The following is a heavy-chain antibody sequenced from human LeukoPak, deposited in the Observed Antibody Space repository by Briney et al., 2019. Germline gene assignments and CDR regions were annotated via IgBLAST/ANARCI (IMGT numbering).Heavy chain of an antibody. CDR2: IIPIFGTA. CDR3: ARVRLYSGSYCFDY. J-gene: IGHJ4*02. Sequence: ASVKVSCKASGGTFSSYAISWVRQAPGQGLEWMGGIIPIFGTANYAQMFQGRVTITADESTSTAYMELSSLRSEDTAVYYCARVRLYSGSYCFDYWGQGTLVTVSS. CDR1: GGTFSSYA. V-gene: IGHV1-69*13. D-gene: IGHD1-26*01.